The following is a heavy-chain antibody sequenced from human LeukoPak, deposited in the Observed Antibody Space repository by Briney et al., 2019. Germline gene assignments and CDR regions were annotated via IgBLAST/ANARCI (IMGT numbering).Heavy chain of an antibody. CDR2: IYYSGST. J-gene: IGHJ5*02. CDR3: AREEIRSWFDP. V-gene: IGHV4-59*13. CDR1: GSSISSAYY. D-gene: IGHD5-24*01. Sequence: SETLSLTCTVSGSSISSAYYWAWTRQPPGKDLGGIGYIYYSGSTNYNPSLKSRVTISVDTSKNQFSLKLSSVTAADTAVYYCAREEIRSWFDPWGQGTLVTVSS.